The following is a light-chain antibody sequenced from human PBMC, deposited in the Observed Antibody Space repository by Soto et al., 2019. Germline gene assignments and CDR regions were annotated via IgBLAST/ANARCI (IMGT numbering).Light chain of an antibody. Sequence: QSALTQPASLSGSPGQSITIPCTGTSSDFGTYNLVSWYQQHPGKAPKLMIYEGSKRPSGVSNRFSASKSGNTASLTISGLQAEDEADYYCCSYASSNTLIFGGGTKVTVL. V-gene: IGLV2-23*01. CDR2: EGS. CDR1: SSDFGTYNL. J-gene: IGLJ2*01. CDR3: CSYASSNTLI.